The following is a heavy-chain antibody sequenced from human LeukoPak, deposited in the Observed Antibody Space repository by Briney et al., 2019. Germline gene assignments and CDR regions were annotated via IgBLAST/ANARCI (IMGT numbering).Heavy chain of an antibody. V-gene: IGHV5-51*01. D-gene: IGHD3-22*01. Sequence: GESLKISCKGLGYSFSSYWIGWVRQMPGKGLEWMGIIYPDDSYTTYSPSFQGQVTISADKSIDTAYLHWSSLKAPDTAMYYCARGDGIGYYSGFQHWGQGSLVIVSS. J-gene: IGHJ1*01. CDR1: GYSFSSYW. CDR3: ARGDGIGYYSGFQH. CDR2: IYPDDSYT.